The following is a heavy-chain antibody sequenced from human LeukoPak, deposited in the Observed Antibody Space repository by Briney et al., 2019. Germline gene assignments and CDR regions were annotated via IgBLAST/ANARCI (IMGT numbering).Heavy chain of an antibody. CDR2: IYSSGST. Sequence: SETLSLTCTVSGGSISSYYWSWIRQPAGKGLEWIGRIYSSGSTNYSPSLKGRVTMSVDTSKNQFSLKMTSMTAADTAVYYCARRGDYGGGHDYWGQGTLVTVSS. D-gene: IGHD4/OR15-4a*01. V-gene: IGHV4-4*07. J-gene: IGHJ4*02. CDR3: ARRGDYGGGHDY. CDR1: GGSISSYY.